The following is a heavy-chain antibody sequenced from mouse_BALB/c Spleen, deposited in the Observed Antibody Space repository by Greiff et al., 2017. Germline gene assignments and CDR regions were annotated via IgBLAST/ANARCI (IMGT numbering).Heavy chain of an antibody. J-gene: IGHJ2*01. Sequence: EVQRVESGGGLVQPGGSRKLSCAASGFTFSSFGMHWVRQAPEKGLEWVAYISSGSSTIYYADTVKGRFTISRDNPKNTLFLQMTSLRSEDTAMYYCAREYYGNYYFDYWGQGTTLTVSS. CDR2: ISSGSSTI. CDR1: GFTFSSFG. V-gene: IGHV5-17*02. D-gene: IGHD2-1*01. CDR3: AREYYGNYYFDY.